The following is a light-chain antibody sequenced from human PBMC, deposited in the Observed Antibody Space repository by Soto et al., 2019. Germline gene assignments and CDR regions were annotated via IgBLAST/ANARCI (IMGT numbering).Light chain of an antibody. Sequence: DIVMTQSPLSLPVTPGEPASISCRSSQSLLHSNGYNYLDWYMQKPGQSPHLLIYLGSNRASGVPDRFSGSGSGTDFTLKISRVEAEDVGVYYCMQALQTPLTFVGGTKVEIK. CDR3: MQALQTPLT. J-gene: IGKJ4*01. CDR1: QSLLHSNGYNY. V-gene: IGKV2-28*01. CDR2: LGS.